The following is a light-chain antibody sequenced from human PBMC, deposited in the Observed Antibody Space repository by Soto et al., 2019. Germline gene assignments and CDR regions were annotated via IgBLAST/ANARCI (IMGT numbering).Light chain of an antibody. CDR1: QSLGGN. CDR3: QQYSNWPPWT. J-gene: IGKJ1*01. Sequence: EIVMTQSPATLSVSPGDTATLSCRASQSLGGNLAWYQQKPGQAPRLLIFRASSRATGVPARFSASGSGTEFTLTICGLQSEDFAVYYCQQYSNWPPWTFGPGTKVEIK. CDR2: RAS. V-gene: IGKV3-15*01.